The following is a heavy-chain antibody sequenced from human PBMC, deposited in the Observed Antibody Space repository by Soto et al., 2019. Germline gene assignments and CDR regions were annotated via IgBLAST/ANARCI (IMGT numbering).Heavy chain of an antibody. Sequence: ASVEVSCKASGYTFTSHAMHWVRQAPGQRLEWMGWINAGNGNTKYSQKFQGRVTITRDTSAGTAYMELSSLRSEDTAVYYCARRRSSKNYNWFDPWGQGTLVTVSS. CDR3: ARRRSSKNYNWFDP. CDR1: GYTFTSHA. CDR2: INAGNGNT. V-gene: IGHV1-3*01. J-gene: IGHJ5*02.